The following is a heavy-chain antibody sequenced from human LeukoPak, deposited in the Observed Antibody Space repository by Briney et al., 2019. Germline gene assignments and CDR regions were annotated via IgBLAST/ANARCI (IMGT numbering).Heavy chain of an antibody. D-gene: IGHD3-3*01. CDR2: IYYSGST. J-gene: IGHJ5*02. V-gene: IGHV4-59*12. Sequence: PSETLSLTCTVSGGSISSYYWSWIRQPPGKGLEWIGYIYYSGSTNYNPSLKSRVTISVDTSKTQFSLKLSSVTAADTAVYYCARETLRRDFWSSYRNNWFDPWGQGTLVTVSS. CDR1: GGSISSYY. CDR3: ARETLRRDFWSSYRNNWFDP.